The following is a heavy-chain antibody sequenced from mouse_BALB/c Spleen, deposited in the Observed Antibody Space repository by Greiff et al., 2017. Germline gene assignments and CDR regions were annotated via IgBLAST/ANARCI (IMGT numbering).Heavy chain of an antibody. J-gene: IGHJ3*01. CDR3: ARSGYYGSIWFAY. V-gene: IGHV3-2*02. CDR1: GYSITSDYA. D-gene: IGHD1-1*01. CDR2: ISYSGST. Sequence: VQLKESGPGLVKPSQSLSLTCTVTGYSITSDYAWNWIRQFPGNKLEWMGYISYSGSTSYNPSLKSRISITRDTSKNQFFLQLNSVTTEDTATYYCARSGYYGSIWFAYWGQGTLVTVSA.